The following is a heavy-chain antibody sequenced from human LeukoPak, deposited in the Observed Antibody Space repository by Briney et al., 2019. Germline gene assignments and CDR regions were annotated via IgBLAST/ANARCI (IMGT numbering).Heavy chain of an antibody. D-gene: IGHD5-24*01. CDR3: ARRRQMAPFDY. CDR1: GGSISSSSYY. CDR2: MYYSGTT. Sequence: SETLSLTCTVSGGSISSSSYYWGWIRQPPGKGLEWIGSMYYSGTTYYNPSLKSRLTISVDTSKNHFPLRLSSVTATDAAVYYCARRRQMAPFDYWGQGTLVTVSS. V-gene: IGHV4-39*02. J-gene: IGHJ4*02.